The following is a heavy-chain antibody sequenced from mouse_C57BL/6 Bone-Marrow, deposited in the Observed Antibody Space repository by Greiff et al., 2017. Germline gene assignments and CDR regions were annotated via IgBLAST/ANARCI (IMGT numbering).Heavy chain of an antibody. Sequence: QVQLQQPGAELVKPGASVKLSCKASGYTFTSYWMQWVKQRPGQGLEWIGEIDPSDSYTNYNQKFKGKATLTVDTSSSTAYMQLSSLTSKDSAVYYCARSRCWGESTTLSVSS. CDR1: GYTFTSYW. J-gene: IGHJ2*01. V-gene: IGHV1-50*01. CDR2: IDPSDSYT. CDR3: ARSRC.